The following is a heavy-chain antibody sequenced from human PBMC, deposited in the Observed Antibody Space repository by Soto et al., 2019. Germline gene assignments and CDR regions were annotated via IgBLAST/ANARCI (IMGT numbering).Heavy chain of an antibody. V-gene: IGHV3-9*01. Sequence: GGSLRLSCAASGFTFDDYAMHWVRQAPGKGLEWVSGISWNSGSIGYADSVKGRFTISRDNGKNSLYLQMNSLRAEDTALYYCAKGYCSSTSCYRFDPWGQGTLVTVSS. D-gene: IGHD2-2*02. J-gene: IGHJ5*02. CDR2: ISWNSGSI. CDR1: GFTFDDYA. CDR3: AKGYCSSTSCYRFDP.